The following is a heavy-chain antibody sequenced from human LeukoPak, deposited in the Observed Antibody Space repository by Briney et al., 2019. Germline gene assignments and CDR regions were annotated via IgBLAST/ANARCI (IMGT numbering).Heavy chain of an antibody. V-gene: IGHV3-7*01. CDR1: GFDFTSYT. J-gene: IGHJ4*02. CDR3: ARGGARYLDN. D-gene: IGHD3-9*01. CDR2: MKEDGSDI. Sequence: GGSLRLSCVAYGFDFTSYTMSWVRQAPGKGLEWVAKMKEDGSDIYYADSVKGRFTICRDNAKNSLCLQMSSLTVEDTAVYYCARGGARYLDNWGQGTLVTVSS.